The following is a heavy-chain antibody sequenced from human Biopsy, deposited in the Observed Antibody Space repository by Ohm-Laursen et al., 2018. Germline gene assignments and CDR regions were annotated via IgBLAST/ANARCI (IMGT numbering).Heavy chain of an antibody. CDR3: AKDRYNYTPIGGFSMDV. CDR1: GFTFNNYS. J-gene: IGHJ6*02. CDR2: IFYDGSNT. V-gene: IGHV3-30*18. Sequence: SLRLSCSASGFTFNNYSMQWVRQAPGKGLEWVAFIFYDGSNTYYADSVKGRFTISRDNSRDTLYLQMSSLRAEDTAVYYCAKDRYNYTPIGGFSMDVWGQGTTVTVSS. D-gene: IGHD5-18*01.